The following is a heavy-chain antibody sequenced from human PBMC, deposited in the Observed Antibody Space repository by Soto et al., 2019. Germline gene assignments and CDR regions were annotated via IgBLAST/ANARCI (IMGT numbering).Heavy chain of an antibody. CDR3: AKVRYSSPMGYYYGMDV. J-gene: IGHJ6*02. CDR2: IIPVFGTA. Sequence: ASVKVSCKASRVAFNKFIVTWVRQAPGLGLEWVGGIIPVFGTANYAQKFQGRVTITADESTSTSYMEVNNLRSEDTAVYYCAKVRYSSPMGYYYGMDVWGQGTTVTVSS. CDR1: RVAFNKFI. D-gene: IGHD2-2*01. V-gene: IGHV1-69*13.